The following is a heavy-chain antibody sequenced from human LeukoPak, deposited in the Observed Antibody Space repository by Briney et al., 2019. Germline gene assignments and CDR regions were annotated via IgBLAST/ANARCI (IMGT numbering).Heavy chain of an antibody. CDR3: AREGIAAAGFDY. CDR1: GYTFTGYH. D-gene: IGHD6-13*01. Sequence: ASVKVSCKASGYTFTGYHMHWVRQAPGQGLEWMGWINPNSGGTNYAQKFQGWVTMTRDTSISSAYMELSRLRSDDTAVYYCAREGIAAAGFDYWGQGTLVTVSS. J-gene: IGHJ4*02. V-gene: IGHV1-2*04. CDR2: INPNSGGT.